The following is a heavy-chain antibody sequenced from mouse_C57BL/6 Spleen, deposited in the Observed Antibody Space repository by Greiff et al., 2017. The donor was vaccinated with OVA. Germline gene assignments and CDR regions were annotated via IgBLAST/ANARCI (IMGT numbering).Heavy chain of an antibody. J-gene: IGHJ1*03. CDR2: MDPNSGGT. CDR3: TRGGIYYGNSWYFDV. D-gene: IGHD2-1*01. CDR1: GYTFTSYW. V-gene: IGHV1-72*01. Sequence: QVQLQQPGAELVKPGASVKLSCKASGYTFTSYWMHWVKQRPGRGLEWIGRMDPNSGGTKYNEKFKSKATLTVDKHSSTAYMQLSSLTSEDSAVYYCTRGGIYYGNSWYFDVWGTGTTVTVSS.